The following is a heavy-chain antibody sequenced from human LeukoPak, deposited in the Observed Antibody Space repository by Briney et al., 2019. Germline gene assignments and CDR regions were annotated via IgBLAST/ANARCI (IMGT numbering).Heavy chain of an antibody. V-gene: IGHV4-39*01. J-gene: IGHJ4*02. CDR2: IYYSGST. Sequence: SETLSLTCTVSGGSISNSRYYWGWTRQPPGKGLEWIGGIYYSGSTYYNPSLKSRVTISVDTSKNQFSLKLSSVTAAGTAVYYCASIYCSGGSCYSDYWGQGTLVTVSS. CDR3: ASIYCSGGSCYSDY. D-gene: IGHD2-15*01. CDR1: GGSISNSRYY.